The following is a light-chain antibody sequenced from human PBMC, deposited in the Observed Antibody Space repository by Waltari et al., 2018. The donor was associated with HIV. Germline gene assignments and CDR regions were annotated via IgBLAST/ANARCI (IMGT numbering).Light chain of an antibody. V-gene: IGLV3-21*04. CDR1: NIGIKS. CDR3: QVWDSSSDLNWV. Sequence: SYVLTQPPSVSVAPGKTARITCGGNNIGIKSVHWYQQKPGPAPVLVIYDDSDRPSGIPERFSGSNAGNTATLTISRVEAGDEADYYCQVWDSSSDLNWVFGGGTKLTVL. CDR2: DDS. J-gene: IGLJ3*02.